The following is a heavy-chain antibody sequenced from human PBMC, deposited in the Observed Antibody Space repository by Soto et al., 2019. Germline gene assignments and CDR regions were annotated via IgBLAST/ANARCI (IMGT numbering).Heavy chain of an antibody. CDR1: GYTFTSYA. CDR3: ARSIVVVTARDY. V-gene: IGHV1-3*05. J-gene: IGHJ4*02. D-gene: IGHD2-21*02. Sequence: QVQLVQSGAEEKKPGASVKVSCKASGYTFTSYAMHWVRQAPGQRLEWMGWINAGNGNTKYSQKFKGRVTITRDTSASTAYMELSSLRSEDTAVYCCARSIVVVTARDYWGQGTLVTVSS. CDR2: INAGNGNT.